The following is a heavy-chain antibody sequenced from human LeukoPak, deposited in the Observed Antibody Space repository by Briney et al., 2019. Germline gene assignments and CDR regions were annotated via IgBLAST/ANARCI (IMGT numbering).Heavy chain of an antibody. J-gene: IGHJ4*02. CDR2: IWYDGSNK. CDR1: GFTFSSYG. CDR3: ARVSSSSDHFDY. Sequence: PGGSLRLSCAASGFTFSSYGMHWVRQAPGKGLEWVAVIWYDGSNKYYADSVKGRFTISRDNSKNTLYLQMNSLRAGDTAVYYCARVSSSSDHFDYWGQGTLVTVSS. V-gene: IGHV3-33*01. D-gene: IGHD6-6*01.